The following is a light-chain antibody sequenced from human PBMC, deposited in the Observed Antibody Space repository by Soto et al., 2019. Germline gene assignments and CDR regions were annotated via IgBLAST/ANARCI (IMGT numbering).Light chain of an antibody. J-gene: IGKJ1*01. Sequence: DIQMTQSPSTLTGSVGDRVTITCRASQTISSWLAWYQQKPGKAPKLLIYKASTLKSGVPSRFSSSGSGTEFTLTISSLQPDDFATYYCQQYNSYREAFGQGTKV. V-gene: IGKV1-5*03. CDR3: QQYNSYREA. CDR1: QTISSW. CDR2: KAS.